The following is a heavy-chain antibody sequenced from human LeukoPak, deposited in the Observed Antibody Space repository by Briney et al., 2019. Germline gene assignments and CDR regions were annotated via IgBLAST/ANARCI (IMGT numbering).Heavy chain of an antibody. Sequence: SETLSLTCTVSGGSISTSSYYWGWVRQPPGKGLEWIGNIFYSGSTYYSPSLKSRVTISLDTSRNQFSLKLNSVTAADTAVYYCARDSWGRFDYRGQGTLVAVSS. D-gene: IGHD7-27*01. CDR2: IFYSGST. CDR1: GGSISTSSYY. J-gene: IGHJ4*02. V-gene: IGHV4-39*07. CDR3: ARDSWGRFDY.